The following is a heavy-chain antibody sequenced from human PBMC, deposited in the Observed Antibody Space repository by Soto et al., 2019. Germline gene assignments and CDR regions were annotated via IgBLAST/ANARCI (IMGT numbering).Heavy chain of an antibody. CDR1: GYTFTSYT. D-gene: IGHD3-3*01. V-gene: IGHV1-3*01. CDR3: TATPYYDFWSGSPGG. Sequence: ASVKVSCKASGYTFTSYTIHWVRQAPGQRPEWMGWIDAGNGNTKYSQKFQGRVTISRDTSATTTYMELSSLRSEDTAMYYCTATPYYDFWSGSPGGWGQGTLVTVSS. J-gene: IGHJ4*02. CDR2: IDAGNGNT.